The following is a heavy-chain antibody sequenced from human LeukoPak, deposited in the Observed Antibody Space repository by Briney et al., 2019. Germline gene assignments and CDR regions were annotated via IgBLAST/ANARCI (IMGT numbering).Heavy chain of an antibody. D-gene: IGHD6-13*01. Sequence: ASVKVSCKASGYTFTGYYMHWVRQAPGQGLEWMGWINPNSGGTNYAQKFQGRVTMTRDTSISTAYMELSRLRSDDTAVYYCARGVSSSWYPANADDAFDIWGQGTMVTVSS. CDR1: GYTFTGYY. J-gene: IGHJ3*02. CDR2: INPNSGGT. CDR3: ARGVSSSWYPANADDAFDI. V-gene: IGHV1-2*02.